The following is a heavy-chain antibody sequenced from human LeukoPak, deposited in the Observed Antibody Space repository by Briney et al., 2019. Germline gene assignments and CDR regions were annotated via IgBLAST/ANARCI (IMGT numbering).Heavy chain of an antibody. V-gene: IGHV4-39*07. CDR3: ARDNEGPNWFDP. D-gene: IGHD1-1*01. CDR2: IYYSGST. J-gene: IGHJ5*02. Sequence: SETLSLTCTVSGGSISSSSYYWGWIRQPPGKGLEWIGSIYYSGSTYYNPSLKSRVTISVDTPKNQFSLKLSSVTAADTAVYYCARDNEGPNWFDPWGQGTLVTVSS. CDR1: GGSISSSSYY.